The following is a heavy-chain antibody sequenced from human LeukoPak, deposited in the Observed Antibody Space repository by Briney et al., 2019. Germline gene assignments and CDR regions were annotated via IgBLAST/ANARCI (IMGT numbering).Heavy chain of an antibody. CDR3: ARGYSGYDLSFGYYYYYMDV. J-gene: IGHJ6*03. D-gene: IGHD5-12*01. Sequence: PSETLSLNCTVSGGSISSYYWSWIRQPAGKGLEGIGRIYTSGSTNYNPSLKRRVTMSVDTSKNQFSLKLRSVTAADTGVYYCARGYSGYDLSFGYYYYYMDVWGKGTTVTVSS. CDR1: GGSISSYY. V-gene: IGHV4-4*07. CDR2: IYTSGST.